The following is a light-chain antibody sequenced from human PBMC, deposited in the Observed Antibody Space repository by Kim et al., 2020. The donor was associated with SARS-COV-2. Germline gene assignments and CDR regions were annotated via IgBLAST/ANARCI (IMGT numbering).Light chain of an antibody. CDR3: QHLA. J-gene: IGKJ4*01. CDR2: ATS. Sequence: DIQLTQSPSFMSASMGGTVTITCLASQGISRYLSWYQQKAGKAPQLLIYATSTLQSGVPSRFSGSGTGMEFTRTITNLQPEDFATYYCQHLAFGGGTKVDIK. V-gene: IGKV1-9*01. CDR1: QGISRY.